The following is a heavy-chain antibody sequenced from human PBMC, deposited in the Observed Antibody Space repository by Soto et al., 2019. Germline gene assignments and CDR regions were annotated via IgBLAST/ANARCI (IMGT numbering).Heavy chain of an antibody. D-gene: IGHD2-21*02. V-gene: IGHV1-3*01. J-gene: IGHJ4*02. CDR1: GYTFSSYA. CDR2: INSGNGNT. Sequence: ASVKVSCKASGYTFSSYAMHCVRQAPGQRLGWMGWINSGNGNTKYSQNFQGRVTITRDTAASTAYMQLSSLRSEDTAVYYCARDWPAHCGGDCYFDHWGQGTLVTVSS. CDR3: ARDWPAHCGGDCYFDH.